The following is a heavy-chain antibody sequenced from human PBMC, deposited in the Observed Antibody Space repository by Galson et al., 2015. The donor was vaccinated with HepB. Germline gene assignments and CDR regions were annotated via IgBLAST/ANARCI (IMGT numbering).Heavy chain of an antibody. V-gene: IGHV3-30*03. D-gene: IGHD5-18*01. Sequence: SLRLSCAASGFTFSSYGMHWVRQAPGKGLEWVAVISYDGSNKYYADSVKGRFTISRDNSKNTLYLQMNSLRAEDTAVYYCAREWDSYGSLDYWGQGTLVTVSS. CDR2: ISYDGSNK. CDR1: GFTFSSYG. CDR3: AREWDSYGSLDY. J-gene: IGHJ4*02.